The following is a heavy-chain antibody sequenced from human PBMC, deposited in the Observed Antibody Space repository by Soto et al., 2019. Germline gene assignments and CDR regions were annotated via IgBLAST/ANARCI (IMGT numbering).Heavy chain of an antibody. CDR3: AKDRKGGDPEEEDYYYYGMDV. CDR1: GFTFSSYG. J-gene: IGHJ6*02. V-gene: IGHV3-30*18. D-gene: IGHD4-17*01. Sequence: QVQLVESGGGVVQPGRSLRLSCAASGFTFSSYGMHWVRQAPGKGLEWVAVISYDGSNKYYADSVKGRFTISRDNSKNTLDLQMNSLRAEDTAVYYCAKDRKGGDPEEEDYYYYGMDVWGQGTTVTVSS. CDR2: ISYDGSNK.